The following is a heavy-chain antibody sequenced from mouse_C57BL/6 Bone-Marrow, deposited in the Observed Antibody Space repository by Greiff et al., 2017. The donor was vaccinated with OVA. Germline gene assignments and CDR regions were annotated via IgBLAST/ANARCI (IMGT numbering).Heavy chain of an antibody. V-gene: IGHV1-59*01. Sequence: VQLQQPGAELVRPGTSVKLSCKASGYTFTSYWMHWVKQRPGQGLEWIGVIDPSDSYTNYNQKFKGKATLTVDTSSSTAYMQLSSLTSEDSAVYYCARLSTTFAYWGQGTLVTVSA. CDR3: ARLSTTFAY. CDR1: GYTFTSYW. J-gene: IGHJ3*01. D-gene: IGHD1-1*01. CDR2: IDPSDSYT.